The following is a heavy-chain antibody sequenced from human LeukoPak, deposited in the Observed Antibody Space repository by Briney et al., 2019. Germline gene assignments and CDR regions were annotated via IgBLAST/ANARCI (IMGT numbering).Heavy chain of an antibody. V-gene: IGHV1-2*06. Sequence: ASVTVSCKASGYTFTNYYVHWVRQAPGQGLERMGRINPNSGGTNYAQKFQGRVTMTRDTSISTAYMELSSLTSDDTAVYYCARVWPDDYWGQGTLVTVSS. CDR3: ARVWPDDY. J-gene: IGHJ4*02. CDR2: INPNSGGT. CDR1: GYTFTNYY. D-gene: IGHD2-21*01.